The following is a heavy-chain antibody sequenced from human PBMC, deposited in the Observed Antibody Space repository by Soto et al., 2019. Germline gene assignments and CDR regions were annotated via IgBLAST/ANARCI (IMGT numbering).Heavy chain of an antibody. CDR3: VRDRLTVTGTTFFDY. D-gene: IGHD4-17*01. V-gene: IGHV1-18*01. Sequence: QVQLVQSGAEVKKPGASVKVSCKPSGYSYTTFGISWGRQAPGQGLEWMGGMNSNSGNTDYAQKFQGRVTMTTDTFTRTAYMDLRSMTADETAVYFCVRDRLTVTGTTFFDYWGQGTLVTVSS. CDR2: MNSNSGNT. CDR1: GYSYTTFG. J-gene: IGHJ4*02.